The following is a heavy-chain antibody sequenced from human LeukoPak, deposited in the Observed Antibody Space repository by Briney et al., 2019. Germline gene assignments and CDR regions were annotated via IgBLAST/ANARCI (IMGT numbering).Heavy chain of an antibody. Sequence: GGSLRLSCVASGYTFSNYGVTWVRQAPGKGLEWVSSISGSAATISYADSVKGRFTISRDNSKNTLSLQMNTLRAEDTAVYYCAKSSLDYGDYAVYWGQRAQVTVSS. V-gene: IGHV3-23*01. CDR1: GYTFSNYG. J-gene: IGHJ4*02. D-gene: IGHD4-17*01. CDR2: ISGSAATI. CDR3: AKSSLDYGDYAVY.